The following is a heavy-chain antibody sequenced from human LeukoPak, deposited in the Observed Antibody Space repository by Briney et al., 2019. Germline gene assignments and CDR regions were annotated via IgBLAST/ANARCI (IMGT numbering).Heavy chain of an antibody. CDR2: IYDSGST. D-gene: IGHD3-10*01. J-gene: IGHJ5*02. V-gene: IGHV4-39*07. Sequence: SETLSLTCTVSGGSIRSSYYYWGWIRQPPGKGLEWIGSIYDSGSTYYNPSLKSRVTMSLDGSKNQFSLRLNSVTAADTAVYYCARGRGWNWFDPWGQGTLVTVSS. CDR1: GGSIRSSYYY. CDR3: ARGRGWNWFDP.